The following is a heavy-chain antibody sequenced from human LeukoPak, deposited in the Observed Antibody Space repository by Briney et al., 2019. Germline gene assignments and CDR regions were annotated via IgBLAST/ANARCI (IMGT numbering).Heavy chain of an antibody. J-gene: IGHJ3*02. CDR1: GGSISSYY. CDR2: IYYSGST. CDR3: ARGGGFLESLYADAFDI. Sequence: PSVTLSLTCTVSGGSISSYYWSWIRQPPGKGLEWIAYIYYSGSTNYNPSLKSRVSISVDTSKNQFSLNLSSVTAADTAVYYCARGGGFLESLYADAFDIWGQGTMVTVSS. V-gene: IGHV4-59*08. D-gene: IGHD3-3*01.